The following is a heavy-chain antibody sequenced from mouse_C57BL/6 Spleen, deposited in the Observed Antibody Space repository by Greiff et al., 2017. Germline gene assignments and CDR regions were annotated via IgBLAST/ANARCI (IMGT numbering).Heavy chain of an antibody. J-gene: IGHJ2*01. Sequence: DVKLVESGGGLVKPGGSLKLSCAASGFTFSSYAMSWVRQTPEKRLEWVATISDGGSYTYYPDNVKGRFAISRDNAKNNLYLQMSHLKSEDTAMYYCARDRGYGGFDYWGQGTTLTVSS. CDR3: ARDRGYGGFDY. CDR2: ISDGGSYT. CDR1: GFTFSSYA. D-gene: IGHD3-1*01. V-gene: IGHV5-4*01.